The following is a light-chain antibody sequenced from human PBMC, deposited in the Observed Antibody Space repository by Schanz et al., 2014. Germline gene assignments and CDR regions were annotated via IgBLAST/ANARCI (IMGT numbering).Light chain of an antibody. J-gene: IGLJ1*01. CDR3: GSYTSSSPYV. Sequence: QSALTQPASVSGSPGQSITISCTGTSSDVGGYNYVSWYQQNPGKAPKFIIYDVNNRPSGVSNRFSGSKSGNTASLTISGLQAEDEADYYCGSYTSSSPYVFGTGTKVTVL. CDR1: SSDVGGYNY. V-gene: IGLV2-14*01. CDR2: DVN.